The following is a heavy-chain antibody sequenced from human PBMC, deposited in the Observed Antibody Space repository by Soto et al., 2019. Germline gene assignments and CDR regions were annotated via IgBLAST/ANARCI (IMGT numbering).Heavy chain of an antibody. CDR1: GYSISSGYC. CDR3: ARDIAAQDAFDI. Sequence: SETLSLTCAVSGYSISSGYCWGWIRQPPGKGLEWIGSIYHSGSTYYNPSLKSRVTISVDTSKNQFSLKLSSVTAADTAVYYGARDIAAQDAFDICGQGTMVTV. J-gene: IGHJ3*02. V-gene: IGHV4-38-2*02. CDR2: IYHSGST. D-gene: IGHD6-13*01.